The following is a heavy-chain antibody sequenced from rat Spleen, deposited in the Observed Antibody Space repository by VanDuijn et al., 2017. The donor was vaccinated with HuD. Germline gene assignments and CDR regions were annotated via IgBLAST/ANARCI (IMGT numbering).Heavy chain of an antibody. Sequence: EVQLQESGPGLVKPSQSLSLTCSVTGYSITSNYWGWIRKFPGNKMEWIGHISYSGSTSYNPSLKSRNSITRDTSKNQFFLPLNSVTTEDTATYYCARRHYGYTDYFDYWGQGVMVTVSS. J-gene: IGHJ2*01. D-gene: IGHD1-9*01. V-gene: IGHV3-1*01. CDR2: ISYSGST. CDR3: ARRHYGYTDYFDY. CDR1: GYSITSNY.